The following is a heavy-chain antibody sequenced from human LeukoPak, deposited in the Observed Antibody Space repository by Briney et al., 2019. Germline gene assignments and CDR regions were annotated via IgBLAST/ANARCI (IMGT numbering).Heavy chain of an antibody. CDR2: VYTRGST. J-gene: IGHJ3*02. CDR3: ARGRYCSADICSGGDAFDI. V-gene: IGHV4-4*07. Sequence: SETLSLTCTVSGGSINNYYWSWIRQPAGKGLEWIGRVYTRGSTNYNPSLKSRVTMSVDTSKNQFSLKLSSVTAADTAVYYCARGRYCSADICSGGDAFDIWGQGTTVSVSS. D-gene: IGHD2-15*01. CDR1: GGSINNYY.